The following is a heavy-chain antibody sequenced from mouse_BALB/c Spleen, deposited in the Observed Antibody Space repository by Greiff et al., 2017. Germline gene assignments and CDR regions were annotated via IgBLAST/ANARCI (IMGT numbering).Heavy chain of an antibody. D-gene: IGHD1-1*01. Sequence: VQLKQSGAELVKPGASVKLSCTASGFNIKDTYMHWVKQRPEQGLEWIGRIDPANGNTKYDPKFQGKATITADTSSNTAYLQLSSLTSEDTAVYYCARGGYYGPWFAYWGQGTLVTVSA. CDR1: GFNIKDTY. CDR3: ARGGYYGPWFAY. J-gene: IGHJ3*01. CDR2: IDPANGNT. V-gene: IGHV14-3*02.